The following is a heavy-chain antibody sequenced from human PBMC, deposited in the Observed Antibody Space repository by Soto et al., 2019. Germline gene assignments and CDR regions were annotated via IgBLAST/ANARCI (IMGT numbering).Heavy chain of an antibody. D-gene: IGHD5-18*01. CDR1: GYTFSNYG. Sequence: GASVKVSCKASGYTFSNYGISWVRQGPGQGLEWMGWISGYNGNTHYEEKVQDRIKMTTDTSTSTTYLELRSLRSDDTAVYFCARDPGFGFGYSYAFAMDAWGQGTTVTVSS. J-gene: IGHJ6*02. CDR2: ISGYNGNT. V-gene: IGHV1-18*01. CDR3: ARDPGFGFGYSYAFAMDA.